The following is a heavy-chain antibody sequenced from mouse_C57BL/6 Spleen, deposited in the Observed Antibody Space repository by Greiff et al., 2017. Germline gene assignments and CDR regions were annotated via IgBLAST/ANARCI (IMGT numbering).Heavy chain of an antibody. V-gene: IGHV1-53*01. CDR3: AIGIRCDYYAMDY. D-gene: IGHD6-1*01. CDR2: FNPSNGGT. J-gene: IGHJ4*01. CDR1: GYTFTSYW. Sequence: VKLQQPGTELVKPGASVKLSCKASGYTFTSYWMHWVKQWPGQGLEWIGNFNPSNGGTKYNEKFKSKATLPVDKSSSTAYMQLSSLPSEDSAVYYCAIGIRCDYYAMDYWGQGTSVTVSS.